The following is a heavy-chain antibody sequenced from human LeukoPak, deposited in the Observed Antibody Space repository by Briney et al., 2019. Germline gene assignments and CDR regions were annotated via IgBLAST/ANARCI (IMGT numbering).Heavy chain of an antibody. CDR1: GFSVSGYW. CDR2: IKQDGSGK. CDR3: AREWQGGIAAAGTRIEGDY. Sequence: GGSLRLSCAVSGFSVSGYWMTWVRQAPGKGLEWVANIKQDGSGKKYVDSVKGRFTISRDNAENSLFLQMNSLRVEDTAVYYCAREWQGGIAAAGTRIEGDYWGQGALVAVSS. D-gene: IGHD6-13*01. J-gene: IGHJ4*02. V-gene: IGHV3-7*01.